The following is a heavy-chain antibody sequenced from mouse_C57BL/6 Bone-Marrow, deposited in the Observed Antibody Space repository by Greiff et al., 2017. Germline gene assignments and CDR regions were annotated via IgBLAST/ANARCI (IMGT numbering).Heavy chain of an antibody. Sequence: EVQGVESGGGLVKPGGSLKLSCAASGSTFSSYTMSWVRQTPEKRLQWVAAIIGGGGNTYYPDSVKGRFTISRDNNKNIMYLQMRSLRSEDTALYYCSRQVTTVQATKYFDVWGTGTTVTVSS. CDR1: GSTFSSYT. CDR2: IIGGGGNT. CDR3: SRQVTTVQATKYFDV. V-gene: IGHV5-9*01. D-gene: IGHD1-1*01. J-gene: IGHJ1*03.